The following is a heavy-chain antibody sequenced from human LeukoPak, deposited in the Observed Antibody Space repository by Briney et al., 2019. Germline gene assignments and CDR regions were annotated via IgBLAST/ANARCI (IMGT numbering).Heavy chain of an antibody. J-gene: IGHJ4*02. V-gene: IGHV4-30-2*01. CDR1: GGSISRGGYS. CDR2: IYHSGST. Sequence: SQTLSLTCAVSGGSISRGGYSWSWIRQPPGKGLEWIGYIYHSGSTYYNPSLKSRVTISVDRSKNQFSLKLSSVTAADTAVYYCARGRTTVVTPYYFDYWGQGTLVTVSS. D-gene: IGHD4-23*01. CDR3: ARGRTTVVTPYYFDY.